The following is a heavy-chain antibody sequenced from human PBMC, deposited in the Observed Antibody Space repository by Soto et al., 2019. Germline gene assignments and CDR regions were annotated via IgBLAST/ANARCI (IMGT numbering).Heavy chain of an antibody. CDR2: IIPILNIA. Sequence: QVQLVQSGAEVKKPGSSVKVSCKTSGGTFSRYTISWVRQAPGQGLEWMGRIIPILNIANYAQKFQGRVTLTADKATSTAYMELSSLRSEDTAIYFCASHGGLLLYHHWGQGTLVTVSS. V-gene: IGHV1-69*02. J-gene: IGHJ5*02. D-gene: IGHD3-16*02. CDR1: GGTFSRYT. CDR3: ASHGGLLLYHH.